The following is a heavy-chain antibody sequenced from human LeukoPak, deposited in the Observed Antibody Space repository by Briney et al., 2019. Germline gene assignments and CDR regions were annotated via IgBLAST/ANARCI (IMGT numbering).Heavy chain of an antibody. V-gene: IGHV4-59*01. CDR3: ARAGGRYYDFWSGYYPDYYYYYMDV. CDR1: GGSISSYY. D-gene: IGHD3-3*01. Sequence: PSETLSLTCTVSGGSISSYYWSWIRQPPGKGLEWIGYIYYSGSTNYNPSLKSRVTISVDTSKNQFSLKLSSVTAADTAVYYCARAGGRYYDFWSGYYPDYYYYYMDVWGKGTTVTVSS. J-gene: IGHJ6*03. CDR2: IYYSGST.